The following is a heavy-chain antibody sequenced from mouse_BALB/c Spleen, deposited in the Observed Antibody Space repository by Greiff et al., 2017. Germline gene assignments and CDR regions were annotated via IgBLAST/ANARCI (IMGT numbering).Heavy chain of an antibody. Sequence: VQLQQSAAELARPGASVKMSCKASGYTFTSYTMHWVKQRPGQGLEWIGYINPSSGYTEYNQKFKDKTTLTADKSSSTAYMQLSSLTSEDSAVYYCARGSAMITRGFAYWGQGTLVTVSA. J-gene: IGHJ3*01. V-gene: IGHV1-4*02. D-gene: IGHD2-4*01. CDR2: INPSSGYT. CDR3: ARGSAMITRGFAY. CDR1: GYTFTSYT.